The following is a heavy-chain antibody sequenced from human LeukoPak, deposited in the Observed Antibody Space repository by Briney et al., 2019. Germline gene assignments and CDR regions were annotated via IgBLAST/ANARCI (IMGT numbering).Heavy chain of an antibody. D-gene: IGHD4-17*01. CDR3: ARDRYGDFEDY. Sequence: SETLSLTCNVSGGSINTANYYWTWIRQPPGKGLEWIGYISYSGTPYYNPSLNGRVTISLDTSKNQFSLILHSVTAADTAMYYCARDRYGDFEDYWGQGPLVTVSS. CDR2: ISYSGTP. CDR1: GGSINTANYY. J-gene: IGHJ4*02. V-gene: IGHV4-30-4*08.